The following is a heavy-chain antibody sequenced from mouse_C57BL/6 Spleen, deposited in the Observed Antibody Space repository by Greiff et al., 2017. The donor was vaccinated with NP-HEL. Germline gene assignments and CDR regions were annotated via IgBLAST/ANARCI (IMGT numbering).Heavy chain of an antibody. CDR2: ISDGGSYT. D-gene: IGHD2-2*01. CDR3: ARDDGYDVGYAMDY. Sequence: EVQLVESGGGLVKPGGSLKLSCAASGFTFSSYAMSWVRQTPEKRLEWVATISDGGSYTYYPDNVKGRFTISRDNAKNNLYLQMSHLKSEDTAMYYCARDDGYDVGYAMDYWGQGTSVTVSS. V-gene: IGHV5-4*01. CDR1: GFTFSSYA. J-gene: IGHJ4*01.